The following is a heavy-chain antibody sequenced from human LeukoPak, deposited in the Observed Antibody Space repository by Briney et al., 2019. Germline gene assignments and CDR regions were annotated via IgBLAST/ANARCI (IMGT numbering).Heavy chain of an antibody. J-gene: IGHJ4*02. V-gene: IGHV4-59*01. CDR3: ARVLGGYSYGSFDY. D-gene: IGHD5-18*01. CDR2: IYYSGST. CDR1: GGSISSYY. Sequence: SETLSLTCTVSGGSISSYYWSWIRQPPGKGLEWIGYIYYSGSTNYDPSLKSRVTISVDTSKNQFSLKLSSVTAADTAVYYCARVLGGYSYGSFDYWGQGTLVTVSS.